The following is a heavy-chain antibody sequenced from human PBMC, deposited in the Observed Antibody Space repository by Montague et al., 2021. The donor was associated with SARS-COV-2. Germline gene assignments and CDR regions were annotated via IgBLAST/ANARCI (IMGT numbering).Heavy chain of an antibody. CDR1: GFTVSSNY. D-gene: IGHD3-10*01. V-gene: IGHV3-66*03. CDR3: ARDQRRYGSGSYYGPHYYYYGMDV. J-gene: IGHJ6*02. Sequence: SLRLSCAASGFTVSSNYMSWVRQAPGKGLEWVSVIYSCCSTYYADSVKGRFTISRDNSKNTLYLQMNNLRAEDTAVYYCARDQRRYGSGSYYGPHYYYYGMDVWGQGTTVTVSS. CDR2: IYSCCST.